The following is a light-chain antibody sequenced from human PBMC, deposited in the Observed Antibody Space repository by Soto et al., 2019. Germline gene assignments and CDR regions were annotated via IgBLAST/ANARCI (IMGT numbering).Light chain of an antibody. J-gene: IGLJ1*01. CDR3: SSYAGTYIV. Sequence: QSVVTQPPSASGSPGQSVTISCTGTSSDIGGYNFVSWYQQHPGKAPKLMIYDVSQRPSGVPDRFSGSKSGNTASLTVSGLQAEDEADYYCSSYAGTYIVFGTGTKLTVL. CDR1: SSDIGGYNF. V-gene: IGLV2-8*01. CDR2: DVS.